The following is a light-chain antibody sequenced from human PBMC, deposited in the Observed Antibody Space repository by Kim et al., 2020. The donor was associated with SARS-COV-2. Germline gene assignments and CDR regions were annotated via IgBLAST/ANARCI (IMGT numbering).Light chain of an antibody. Sequence: GQSITISCTGTSSDVGGYNYVSWYQQHPGKAPKVMIYDVSKRPSGVSNRFSGSKSGNTASLTISGLQAEDEADYYCSSYTSSSTYVFRTGTKVTVL. CDR1: SSDVGGYNY. CDR3: SSYTSSSTYV. J-gene: IGLJ1*01. V-gene: IGLV2-14*04. CDR2: DVS.